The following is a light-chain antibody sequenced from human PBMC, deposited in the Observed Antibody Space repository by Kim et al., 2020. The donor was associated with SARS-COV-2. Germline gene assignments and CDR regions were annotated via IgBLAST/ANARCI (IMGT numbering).Light chain of an antibody. V-gene: IGLV6-57*03. CDR3: QSYDDTNVV. Sequence: GKTVTMSCTRISGTFASSYVQWYQQRPGSVPITLIFEDYQRPSGVPDRFSGSVDSSSNSASLTISGLTTEDEADYYCQSYDDTNVVFGGGTQLTVL. CDR2: EDY. CDR1: SGTFASSY. J-gene: IGLJ3*02.